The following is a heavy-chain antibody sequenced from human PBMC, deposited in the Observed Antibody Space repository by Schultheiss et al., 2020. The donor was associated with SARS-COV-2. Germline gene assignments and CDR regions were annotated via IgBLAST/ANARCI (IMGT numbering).Heavy chain of an antibody. CDR3: ARWPDYYYGMDV. Sequence: SVKVSCKASGYTFTGYYMHWVRQAPGQGLEWMGRIIPIFGIANYAQKFQGRVTITADKSTSTAYMELSSLRSEDTAVYYCARWPDYYYGMDVWGQGTTVTVSS. J-gene: IGHJ6*02. CDR2: IIPIFGIA. V-gene: IGHV1-69*02. CDR1: GYTFTGYY.